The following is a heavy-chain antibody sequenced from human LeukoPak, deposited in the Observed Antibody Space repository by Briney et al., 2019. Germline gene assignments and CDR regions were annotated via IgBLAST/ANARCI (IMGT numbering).Heavy chain of an antibody. V-gene: IGHV3-30*02. Sequence: PGGSLRLSCAASGFTLSTYDMHWVRQAPGKGLEWVAFTRYDGSNKYYADSVKGRFTISRDNAKNTVSLQMNSLRGEDTAVYYCGREDRIVLGNDALDIWGQGTMVTVSS. CDR2: TRYDGSNK. CDR3: GREDRIVLGNDALDI. CDR1: GFTLSTYD. D-gene: IGHD2-8*01. J-gene: IGHJ3*02.